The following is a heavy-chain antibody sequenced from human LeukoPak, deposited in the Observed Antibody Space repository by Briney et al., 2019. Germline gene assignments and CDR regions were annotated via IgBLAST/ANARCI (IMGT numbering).Heavy chain of an antibody. CDR3: ARGRPLRYFDWPRLNWFDP. CDR2: INHSGST. CDR1: GGSFSGYY. J-gene: IGHJ5*02. V-gene: IGHV4-34*01. D-gene: IGHD3-9*01. Sequence: SETLSLTCAAYGGSFSGYYWSWIRQPPGKGLEWIGEINHSGSTNYNPSLKSRVTISVDTSKNQFSLKLSSVTAADTAVYYCARGRPLRYFDWPRLNWFDPWGQGTLVTVSS.